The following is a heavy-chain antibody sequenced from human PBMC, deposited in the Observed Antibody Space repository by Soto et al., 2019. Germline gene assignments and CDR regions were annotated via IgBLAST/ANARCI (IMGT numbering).Heavy chain of an antibody. V-gene: IGHV3-30-3*01. CDR2: ISYDGSNK. CDR3: ARVRYYYDSSGYYYDY. Sequence: GGSLRLSCAASGFTFSSYAMHWVRQAPGKGLEWVAVISYDGSNKYYADSVKGRFTISRDNSKNTLYLQMNSLRAEDTAVYYCARVRYYYDSSGYYYDYWGQGTLVTVYS. CDR1: GFTFSSYA. J-gene: IGHJ4*02. D-gene: IGHD3-22*01.